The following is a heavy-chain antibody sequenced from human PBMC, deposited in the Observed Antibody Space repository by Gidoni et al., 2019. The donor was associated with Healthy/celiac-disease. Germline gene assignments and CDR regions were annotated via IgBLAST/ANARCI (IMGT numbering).Heavy chain of an antibody. D-gene: IGHD2-21*02. CDR3: ARREGGDIGHY. V-gene: IGHV3-30-3*01. CDR2: ISYEGSNK. J-gene: IGHJ4*02. Sequence: QVQLVESGGGVVQPGRSLRLSCAACGFTFSSYAMHWGRQAPGKGLEWGAFISYEGSNKYYADSGKGRFTISRDNSKNTLYLQMNSLRAEDTAVYYCARREGGDIGHYWGQGTLVTVSS. CDR1: GFTFSSYA.